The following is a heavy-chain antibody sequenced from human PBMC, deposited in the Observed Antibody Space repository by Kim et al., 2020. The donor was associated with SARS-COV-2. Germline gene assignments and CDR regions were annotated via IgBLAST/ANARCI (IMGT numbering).Heavy chain of an antibody. V-gene: IGHV3-30*04. J-gene: IGHJ4*02. Sequence: GGSLRLSCAASGFTFSSYAMRWVRQAPGKGLEWVAVISYDGSNKYYADSVKGRFTICRDNSKNTLYLQMNSLRAEDTAVYYCARDREEVLLWFGELLFGYFDSWGQGTLVTVSS. CDR3: ARDREEVLLWFGELLFGYFDS. CDR2: ISYDGSNK. CDR1: GFTFSSYA. D-gene: IGHD3-10*01.